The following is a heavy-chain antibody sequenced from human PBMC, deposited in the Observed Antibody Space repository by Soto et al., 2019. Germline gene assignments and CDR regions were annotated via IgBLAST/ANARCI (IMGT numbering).Heavy chain of an antibody. CDR2: IYFRGGT. V-gene: IGHV4-59*12. D-gene: IGHD6-13*01. Sequence: PSETLSLTCTVSGGSISSYYWSWIRQPPGKGLERIGYIYFRGGTNYNPSLKSRVTISVDTSKNQFSLKLSSVTAADTAVYYCARESRSWYGSIWDYWGQGTLVTVSS. CDR3: ARESRSWYGSIWDY. CDR1: GGSISSYY. J-gene: IGHJ4*02.